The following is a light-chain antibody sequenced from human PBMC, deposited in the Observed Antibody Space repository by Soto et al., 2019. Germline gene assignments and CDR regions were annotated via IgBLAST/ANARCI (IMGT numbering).Light chain of an antibody. V-gene: IGKV3-15*01. CDR2: DAS. CDR3: LQYDTWPPGT. J-gene: IGKJ1*01. Sequence: IVMTQSPATLSVSPGGRATLSCRASEDVSSKLAWYQQKPGLPPRLVIYDASTRATGIPGRFSGSGSGKDFTLTISGLQSEDFAFYYCLQYDTWPPGTVGQGTKVDI. CDR1: EDVSSK.